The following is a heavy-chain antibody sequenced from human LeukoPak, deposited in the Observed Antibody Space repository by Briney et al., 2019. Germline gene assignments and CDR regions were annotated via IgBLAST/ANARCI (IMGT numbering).Heavy chain of an antibody. D-gene: IGHD3-22*01. J-gene: IGHJ4*02. CDR3: ARREYYYDSSGYYYDY. CDR1: GGSLSGYY. V-gene: IGHV4-34*01. Sequence: SETLSLTCAVYGGSLSGYYWSWIRQPPGKGLEWIGEINHSGSTNYNPSLKSRVTISVDTSKNQFSLKLSSATAADTAVYYCARREYYYDSSGYYYDYWGQGTLVTVSS. CDR2: INHSGST.